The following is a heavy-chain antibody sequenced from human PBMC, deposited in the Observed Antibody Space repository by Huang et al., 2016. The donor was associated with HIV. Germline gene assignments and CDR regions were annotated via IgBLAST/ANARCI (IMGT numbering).Heavy chain of an antibody. Sequence: QVQLVQSGAEVKKPGASVKVSCKVSGYTLTELSMHWVRQAPGKGLAWMEGLEPEDGETIYAQKFQGRVTMTEDTSTDTADMELSSLRSEDTAVYYCATVYRRFRNHDSGDYYFDYWDQGTLVTVSS. D-gene: IGHD3-22*01. CDR1: GYTLTELS. CDR3: ATVYRRFRNHDSGDYYFDY. J-gene: IGHJ4*02. V-gene: IGHV1-24*01. CDR2: LEPEDGET.